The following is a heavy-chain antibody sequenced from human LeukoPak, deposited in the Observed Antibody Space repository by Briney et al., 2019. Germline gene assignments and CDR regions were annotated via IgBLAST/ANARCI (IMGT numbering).Heavy chain of an antibody. V-gene: IGHV4-59*01. J-gene: IGHJ6*02. CDR3: ARDTYYYDSSGYYNGMDV. Sequence: SETLSLTCTVSGGSISSYYWSWIRQPPGKGLEWIGYIYYSGSTNYNPSLKSRVTISVDTSKNQFSLKLSSVTAADTAVYYCARDTYYYDSSGYYNGMDVWGQGTTVTVSS. D-gene: IGHD3-22*01. CDR1: GGSISSYY. CDR2: IYYSGST.